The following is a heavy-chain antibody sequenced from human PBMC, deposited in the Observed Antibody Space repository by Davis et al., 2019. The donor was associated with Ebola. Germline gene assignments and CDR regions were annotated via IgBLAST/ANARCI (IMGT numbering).Heavy chain of an antibody. CDR3: TTTTVTIDY. V-gene: IGHV3-30-3*01. CDR2: ISYDGSNK. Sequence: SCKASGFTFSSYAMHWVRQAPGKGLEWVAVISYDGSNKYYADSVKGRFTISRDNSKNTLYLQMNSLRAEDTAVYYCTTTTVTIDYWGQGTLVTVSS. D-gene: IGHD4-17*01. J-gene: IGHJ4*02. CDR1: GFTFSSYA.